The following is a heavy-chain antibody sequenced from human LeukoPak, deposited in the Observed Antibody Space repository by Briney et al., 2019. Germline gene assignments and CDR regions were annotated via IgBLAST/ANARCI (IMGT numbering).Heavy chain of an antibody. Sequence: PSETLSLTCAVHGESFSAYFWSWVRHVPGKGLEWIGEIDHRGSSNYNPPLKSRATISLDTSKNHFSLSLTSVSAADTAVYYCATRSSTLAAARCFDDWGQGTVVTVSS. CDR2: IDHRGSS. CDR1: GESFSAYF. J-gene: IGHJ4*03. V-gene: IGHV4-34*01. D-gene: IGHD6-6*01. CDR3: ATRSSTLAAARCFDD.